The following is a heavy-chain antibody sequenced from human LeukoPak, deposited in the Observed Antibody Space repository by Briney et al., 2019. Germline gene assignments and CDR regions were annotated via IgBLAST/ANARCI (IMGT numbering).Heavy chain of an antibody. CDR1: GGPINSYY. Sequence: SETLSLTCTVSGGPINSYYWSWLRHPPGKGLEWIGEINHSGSTNDNPSLKSRVTISVDTSKNQFSLKLSSVTAADTAVYYCARGDGITMVRGVNTTVDYWGQGTLVTVSS. V-gene: IGHV4-34*01. J-gene: IGHJ4*02. CDR3: ARGDGITMVRGVNTTVDY. D-gene: IGHD3-10*01. CDR2: INHSGST.